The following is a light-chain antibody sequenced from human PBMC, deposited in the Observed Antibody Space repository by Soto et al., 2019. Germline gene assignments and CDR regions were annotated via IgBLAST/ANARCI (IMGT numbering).Light chain of an antibody. CDR3: QQYGSSSWT. CDR2: GTS. J-gene: IGKJ1*01. V-gene: IGKV3-20*01. CDR1: QSVSSSY. Sequence: EIVLTQSPGTLSLSPGERATLSCRASQSVSSSYLAWYQLKPGQAPRLLIYGTSSRATAIPDRFSGSGSGTDFTLTISRLEPEDFAVYYCQQYGSSSWTFGQGTKVDIK.